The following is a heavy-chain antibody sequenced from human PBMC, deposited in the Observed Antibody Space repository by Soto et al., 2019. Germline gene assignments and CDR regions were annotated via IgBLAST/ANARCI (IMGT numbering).Heavy chain of an antibody. J-gene: IGHJ3*02. Sequence: EVQLLESGGDLVQPGGSLRLSCAASGLNFGSFGVSWFRQAPGKGLEWFSGISGGGEATYYAVSVKGRFTVSRDNPKNTVYLQMNSVSVKDTAVYFCAKALRIIHPLDAFDTWGKGTEVSVSS. CDR1: GLNFGSFG. CDR2: ISGGGEAT. CDR3: AKALRIIHPLDAFDT. V-gene: IGHV3-23*01. D-gene: IGHD2-15*01.